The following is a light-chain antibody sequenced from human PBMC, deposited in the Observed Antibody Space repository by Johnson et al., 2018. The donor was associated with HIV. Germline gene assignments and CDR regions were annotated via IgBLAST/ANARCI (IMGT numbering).Light chain of an antibody. CDR2: DNN. CDR3: GTWDTSLGAGV. CDR1: SSNIGNNY. Sequence: QSLLTQPPSVSAAPGQTVTISCSGSSSNIGNNYVSWYQQLPGTAPKLLIYDNNKPPSGIPDRFSGSKSGTSATLGITGLQTGDEADYYCGTWDTSLGAGVFGPWTKGSVL. J-gene: IGLJ1*01. V-gene: IGLV1-51*01.